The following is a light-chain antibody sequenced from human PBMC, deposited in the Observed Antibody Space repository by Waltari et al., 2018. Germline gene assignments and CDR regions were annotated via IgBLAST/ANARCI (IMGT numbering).Light chain of an antibody. V-gene: IGKV1-5*03. J-gene: IGKJ1*01. CDR3: QQYNIYWT. CDR1: QSISSW. CDR2: KAS. Sequence: DIQMTQSPSTLSASVGDRVTITCRASQSISSWLAWYQQKPGKAPKLLINKASSLESGGPSRFSGSGSGTEFTLTISSLQPDDCATYYCQQYNIYWTFGQGTKVEIK.